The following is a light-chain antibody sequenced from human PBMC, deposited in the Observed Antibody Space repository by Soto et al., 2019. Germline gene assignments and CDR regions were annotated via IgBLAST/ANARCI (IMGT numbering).Light chain of an antibody. CDR3: CSYAGSSTYV. V-gene: IGLV2-23*01. CDR2: EGS. J-gene: IGLJ1*01. CDR1: SSAVGNYNL. Sequence: QSVLTPPASVSGSPGQSITISCTGTSSAVGNYNLVSWYQRHPGKAPKLMIYEGSKRPSGVSNRFSGSKSANTASLTISILQAEDEADYYCCSYAGSSTYVFGTGTKVTVL.